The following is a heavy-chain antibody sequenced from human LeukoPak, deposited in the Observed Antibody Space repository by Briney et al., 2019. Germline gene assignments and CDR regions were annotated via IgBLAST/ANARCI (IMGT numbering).Heavy chain of an antibody. J-gene: IGHJ4*02. CDR3: ARLTDFWSGYYLCDY. CDR2: IYYSGST. CDR1: GGSISSSSYY. Sequence: SETLSLTCTVSGGSISSSSYYWGWIRQPPGKGLEWIGSIYYSGSTYYNPSLKSRVTISVDTSKNQFSLKLSSVTAADTAVYYCARLTDFWSGYYLCDYWGQGTLSPSPQ. V-gene: IGHV4-39*01. D-gene: IGHD3-3*01.